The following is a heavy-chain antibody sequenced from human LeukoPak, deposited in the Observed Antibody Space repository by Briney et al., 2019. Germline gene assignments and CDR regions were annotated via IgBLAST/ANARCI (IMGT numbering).Heavy chain of an antibody. J-gene: IGHJ6*03. V-gene: IGHV1-2*02. Sequence: ASVKVSCKASGYTFTDYYIHWVRQSPGQGLEWMGWINPRSGGTNYAQKFQGRVTMTRDTSISTAYMELSRLRSDDTAVYYCARGNRDVDTAMVNYYYYYYMDVWGKGTTVTVSS. CDR3: ARGNRDVDTAMVNYYYYYYMDV. CDR2: INPRSGGT. D-gene: IGHD5-18*01. CDR1: GYTFTDYY.